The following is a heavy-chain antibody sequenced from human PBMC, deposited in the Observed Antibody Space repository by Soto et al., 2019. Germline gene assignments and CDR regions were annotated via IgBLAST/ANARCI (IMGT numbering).Heavy chain of an antibody. CDR2: ISSNGVGT. CDR1: GFTLSGYA. J-gene: IGHJ6*03. Sequence: VQLAESGGDLAQPGGSLRLSCAASGFTLSGYAMDWVRQAPGKGLEYVSGISSNGVGTYYANSVQGRFTISRDNSKNTVYLQMGSLRPEDMAVYYCARRARPDFYYMDVWGKGTTVTVSS. CDR3: ARRARPDFYYMDV. V-gene: IGHV3-64*01. D-gene: IGHD6-6*01.